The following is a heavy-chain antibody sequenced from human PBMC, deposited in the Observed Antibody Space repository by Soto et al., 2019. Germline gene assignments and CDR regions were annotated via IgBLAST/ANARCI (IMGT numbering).Heavy chain of an antibody. J-gene: IGHJ4*02. V-gene: IGHV6-1*01. CDR2: TYYRSKWYN. Sequence: PSQTLSLTCAISGDSVSSNSAAWNWIRQSPSRGLEWLGRTYYRSKWYNDYAVSVKSRITINPDTSKNQFSLQLNSVTPEDTAVYYCAREIRPVSMYSSGWYFDYWGQGTLVTVSS. CDR1: GDSVSSNSAA. D-gene: IGHD6-19*01. CDR3: AREIRPVSMYSSGWYFDY.